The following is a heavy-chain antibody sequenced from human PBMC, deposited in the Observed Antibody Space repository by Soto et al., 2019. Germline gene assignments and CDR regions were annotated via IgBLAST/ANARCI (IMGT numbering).Heavy chain of an antibody. CDR1: GGSFSGYY. J-gene: IGHJ6*02. V-gene: IGHV4-34*01. CDR3: ARDGFGELLHDYYYYGMDV. D-gene: IGHD3-10*01. Sequence: SETLSLTCAVYGGSFSGYYWSWIRQPPGKGLEWIGEINHSGSTNYNPSLKSRVTISVDTSKNQFSLKLSSVTAADTAVYCCARDGFGELLHDYYYYGMDVWGQGTTVTVSS. CDR2: INHSGST.